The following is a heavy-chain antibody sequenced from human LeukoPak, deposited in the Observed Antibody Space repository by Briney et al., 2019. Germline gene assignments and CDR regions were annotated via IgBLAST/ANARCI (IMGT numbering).Heavy chain of an antibody. D-gene: IGHD3-22*01. Sequence: GASVKVSCKASGYTFTGYYMHWVRQAPGQGLEWMGWINPNSGGTNYAQKFQGRVTMTRDTSISTAYMELSRLRSDDTAVYYCQTSKVDSSGYLSRAFDIWGQGTMVTVSS. CDR2: INPNSGGT. CDR1: GYTFTGYY. J-gene: IGHJ3*02. CDR3: QTSKVDSSGYLSRAFDI. V-gene: IGHV1-2*02.